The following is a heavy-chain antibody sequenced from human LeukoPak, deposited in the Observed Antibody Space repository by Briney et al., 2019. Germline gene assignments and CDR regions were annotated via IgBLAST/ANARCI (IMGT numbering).Heavy chain of an antibody. CDR1: GFTFSSYS. J-gene: IGHJ5*02. CDR2: ISSSSSYI. V-gene: IGHV3-21*01. Sequence: GGSLRLSCAASGFTFSSYSMNWVRQAPGKGLEWVSSISSSSSYIYYADSVKGRFTISRDNAKNSLYLQMNSLRAEDTAVYYCARDIVVVVAATPTIWFDPWGQGTLVTVSS. D-gene: IGHD2-15*01. CDR3: ARDIVVVVAATPTIWFDP.